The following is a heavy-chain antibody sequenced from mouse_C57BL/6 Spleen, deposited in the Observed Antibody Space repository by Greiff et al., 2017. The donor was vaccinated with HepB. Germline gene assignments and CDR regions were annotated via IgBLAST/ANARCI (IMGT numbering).Heavy chain of an antibody. Sequence: VQLQQFGTVLARPGASVKMSCKTSGYTFTSYWMHWVKQRPGQGLVWMGAIYPGNSDTNYNQKFKDKATLTAVTSTSTAYLEFSSLTTEDTAAYYCTRGMYFGYWGQGTTLTVSS. CDR3: TRGMYFGY. CDR2: IYPGNSDT. CDR1: GYTFTSYW. J-gene: IGHJ2*01. V-gene: IGHV1-5*01.